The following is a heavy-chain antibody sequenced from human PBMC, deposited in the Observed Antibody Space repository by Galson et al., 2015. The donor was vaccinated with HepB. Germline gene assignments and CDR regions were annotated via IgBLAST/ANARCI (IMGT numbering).Heavy chain of an antibody. CDR2: IRTNNRDT. CDR3: ARGGFVLGTGATQNNWFDP. Sequence: SVKVSCKASGYTFSSYSIAWVRQAPGQGLEWMGWIRTNNRDTEYAQKFQGRVTMTADTSTSTAYMELRSLRSDDTAVYFCARGGFVLGTGATQNNWFDPWGQGTLVTVSS. V-gene: IGHV1-18*01. D-gene: IGHD2-15*01. J-gene: IGHJ5*02. CDR1: GYTFSSYS.